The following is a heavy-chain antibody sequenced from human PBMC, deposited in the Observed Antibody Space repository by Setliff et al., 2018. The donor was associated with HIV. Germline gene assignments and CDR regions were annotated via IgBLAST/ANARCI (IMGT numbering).Heavy chain of an antibody. CDR1: GFTFSTYA. J-gene: IGHJ4*02. CDR2: IYIGSNSI. V-gene: IGHV3-48*01. Sequence: PGESLKISCAASGFTFSTYAMSWVRRAPGKGLEWIAYIYIGSNSICYGDSAKGRFTISRDNARNSLYLQMNSLRAEDTAVYYCARDSGSTWYASSRSDYWGQGTLVTVSS. CDR3: ARDSGSTWYASSRSDY. D-gene: IGHD6-13*01.